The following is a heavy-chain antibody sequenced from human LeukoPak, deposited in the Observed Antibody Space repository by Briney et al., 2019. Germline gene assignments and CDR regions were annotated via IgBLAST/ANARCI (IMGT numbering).Heavy chain of an antibody. CDR3: ARSTIDFWSGYYIDY. V-gene: IGHV3-7*01. J-gene: IGHJ4*02. CDR1: GFTFSTYW. Sequence: GGSLRLSCAASGFTFSTYWMSWIRQAPGKGLEWVANIKQDGSQKNYVDSVRGRFTISRDNAKNSLYLQMNSLRAEDTAVYYCARSTIDFWSGYYIDYWGQGTLVTVSS. CDR2: IKQDGSQK. D-gene: IGHD3-3*01.